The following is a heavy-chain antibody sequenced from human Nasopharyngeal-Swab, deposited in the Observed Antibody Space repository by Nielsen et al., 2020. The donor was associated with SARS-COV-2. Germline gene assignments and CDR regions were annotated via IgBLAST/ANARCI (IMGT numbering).Heavy chain of an antibody. D-gene: IGHD3-10*01. Sequence: GESLKISCVASGFTFSNYGMHWVRQAPGKGLERVAIISYDGSNKYHADSVKGRFTISKDNSKNTLYLQMSSLRADDTAVYYCAKERFYSGSGKYPRDFDYWGQGTLVTVSS. V-gene: IGHV3-30*18. J-gene: IGHJ4*02. CDR1: GFTFSNYG. CDR3: AKERFYSGSGKYPRDFDY. CDR2: ISYDGSNK.